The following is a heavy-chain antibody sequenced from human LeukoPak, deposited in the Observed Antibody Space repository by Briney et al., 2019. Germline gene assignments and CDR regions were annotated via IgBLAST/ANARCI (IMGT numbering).Heavy chain of an antibody. CDR3: ARDIGRRDY. CDR2: ISGSGGST. J-gene: IGHJ4*02. V-gene: IGHV3-23*01. Sequence: GGSLRLSCATSGFTFSSYGMSWVRQAPGKGLEWVSAISGSGGSTYYADSVKGRFTISRDNAKNSLYLQMNSLRAEDTAVYYCARDIGRRDYWGQGTLVTVSS. D-gene: IGHD1-26*01. CDR1: GFTFSSYG.